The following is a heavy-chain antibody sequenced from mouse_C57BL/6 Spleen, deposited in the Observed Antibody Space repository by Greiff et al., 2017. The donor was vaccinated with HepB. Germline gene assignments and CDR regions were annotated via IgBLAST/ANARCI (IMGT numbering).Heavy chain of an antibody. D-gene: IGHD6-1*01. Sequence: VQLQQSGAELVRPGSSVKLSCKASGYTFTSYWMHWVKQRPIQGLEWIGNIDPSDSETHYNQKFKDKATFTVDKSSSTSYMKLSSLTSEDCAVYYCAYNRNYAMDYWGQGTSVTVSS. CDR1: GYTFTSYW. CDR3: AYNRNYAMDY. V-gene: IGHV1-52*01. J-gene: IGHJ4*01. CDR2: IDPSDSET.